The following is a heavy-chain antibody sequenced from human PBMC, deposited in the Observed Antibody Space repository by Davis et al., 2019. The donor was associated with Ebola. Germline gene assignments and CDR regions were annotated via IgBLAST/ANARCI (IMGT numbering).Heavy chain of an antibody. CDR2: ISGSGTTI. V-gene: IGHV3-11*04. Sequence: GGSLRLSCAPSGFTFSDYYMSWIRQAPGKGLEWLSWISGSGTTIYYADSVRGRFTISRVNAKNSLYLQMTSLRAEDTAVYYCARWRYSYGAFDYWGQGTLVTVSS. CDR3: ARWRYSYGAFDY. D-gene: IGHD5-18*01. CDR1: GFTFSDYY. J-gene: IGHJ4*02.